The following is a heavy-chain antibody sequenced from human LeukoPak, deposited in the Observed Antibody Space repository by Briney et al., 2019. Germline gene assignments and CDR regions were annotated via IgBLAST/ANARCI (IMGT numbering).Heavy chain of an antibody. D-gene: IGHD5-18*01. Sequence: ASVKVSCKASGYTFTDFVMHWVRQPPGQRLEWMGWINAGNGNTKYSQKFQGRVTITMDTSATTAYMELSSLRSEDTAIYYCARLYSYGYAPFDIWGQGTMVTVSS. V-gene: IGHV1-3*01. CDR2: INAGNGNT. CDR3: ARLYSYGYAPFDI. CDR1: GYTFTDFV. J-gene: IGHJ3*02.